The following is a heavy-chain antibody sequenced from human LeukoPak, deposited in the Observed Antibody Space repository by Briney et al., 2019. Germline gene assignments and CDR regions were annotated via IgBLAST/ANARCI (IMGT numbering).Heavy chain of an antibody. J-gene: IGHJ4*02. CDR2: IRFDGSKA. CDR1: GFALSSHG. CDR3: AKGAGVIARLGY. V-gene: IGHV3-30*02. D-gene: IGHD3-16*02. Sequence: PGGSLRLSCAASGFALSSHGMHWVRQAPGKGLEWVAFIRFDGSKAFYADSVKGRFTVSRDNSKNTLYLQMNSLRAEDTAAYYSAKGAGVIARLGYWGQGTLVTVSS.